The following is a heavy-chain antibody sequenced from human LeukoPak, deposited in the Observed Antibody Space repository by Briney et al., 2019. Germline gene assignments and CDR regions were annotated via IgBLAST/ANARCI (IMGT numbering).Heavy chain of an antibody. J-gene: IGHJ3*02. D-gene: IGHD6-13*01. CDR1: GFTFSSYN. CDR3: AKDSSSWYRAFDI. Sequence: GGSLRLSCAASGFTFSSYNMNWVRQAPGKGLEWVSGISWNSGSIGYADSVKGRFTISRDNAKNSLYLQMNSLRAEDTALYYCAKDSSSWYRAFDIWGQGTMVTVSS. CDR2: ISWNSGSI. V-gene: IGHV3-9*01.